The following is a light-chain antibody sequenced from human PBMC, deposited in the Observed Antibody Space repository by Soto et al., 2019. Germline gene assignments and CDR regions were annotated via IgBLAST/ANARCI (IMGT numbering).Light chain of an antibody. V-gene: IGKV1-8*01. Sequence: AIRMTQSPSSFSASTGDRVTITCRASQGISSYLAWYQQKPGKAPKLLIYAASTLQSGVTSRFSGSGSGTDFTLTISCLQSEDFATYYCQQYYSYPRTFGQGTQVEIK. CDR2: AAS. J-gene: IGKJ1*01. CDR1: QGISSY. CDR3: QQYYSYPRT.